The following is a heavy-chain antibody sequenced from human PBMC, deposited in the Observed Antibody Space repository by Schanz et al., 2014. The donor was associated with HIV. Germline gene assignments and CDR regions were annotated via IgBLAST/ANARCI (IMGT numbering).Heavy chain of an antibody. CDR1: GFTFSSYG. D-gene: IGHD3-10*01. CDR3: AKAGGGPSPSYYGMDV. CDR2: ISHDGSDT. V-gene: IGHV3-33*05. Sequence: QVQLVESRGGVVQPGRSLRLSCAASGFTFSSYGMHWVRQAPGKGLESVAVISHDGSDTYYVDSVKGRFTISRDNSKNTVDLQMNSLRAEDTAVYYCAKAGGGPSPSYYGMDVWGQGTTVTVSS. J-gene: IGHJ6*02.